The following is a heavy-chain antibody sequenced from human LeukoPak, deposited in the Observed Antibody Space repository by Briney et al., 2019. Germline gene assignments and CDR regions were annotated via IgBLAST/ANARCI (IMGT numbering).Heavy chain of an antibody. CDR3: ARGGGDIVVVPAAHFDY. Sequence: GESLKISCRGSGYSFTSYWIGWVRQMPGKGLGWMGIIYPGDSDTRYSPSFQGQVTISADKSISTAYLQWSSLKASDTAMYYCARGGGDIVVVPAAHFDYWGQGTLVTVSS. J-gene: IGHJ4*02. D-gene: IGHD2-2*01. V-gene: IGHV5-51*01. CDR1: GYSFTSYW. CDR2: IYPGDSDT.